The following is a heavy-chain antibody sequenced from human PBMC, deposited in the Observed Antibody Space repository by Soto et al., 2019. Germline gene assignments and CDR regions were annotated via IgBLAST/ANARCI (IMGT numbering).Heavy chain of an antibody. CDR2: IHYSGST. D-gene: IGHD3-3*01. CDR3: ARAILYYDFWSGYYNPPHFDY. V-gene: IGHV4-39*07. CDR1: GDSISSSTYY. J-gene: IGHJ4*02. Sequence: PSETLSLTCTVSGDSISSSTYYWGWIRQSPGKGLEWIGNIHYSGSTNYNPSLKSRVTISVDTSKNQFSLKLSSVTAADTAVYYCARAILYYDFWSGYYNPPHFDYWGQGTLGTVS.